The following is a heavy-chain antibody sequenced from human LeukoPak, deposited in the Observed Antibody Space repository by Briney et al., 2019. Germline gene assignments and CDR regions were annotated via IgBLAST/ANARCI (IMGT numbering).Heavy chain of an antibody. Sequence: GGSLRLSCAASGFTVRSNYMSWVRQAPGKGLEGVSVIYSGGSTYYADSVKGRFTISRDDSKNTLYLQMNSLRAEDTAVYYCARVPQLGHFDYWGQGTLVTVSS. CDR1: GFTVRSNY. CDR3: ARVPQLGHFDY. CDR2: IYSGGST. J-gene: IGHJ4*02. D-gene: IGHD6-6*01. V-gene: IGHV3-53*01.